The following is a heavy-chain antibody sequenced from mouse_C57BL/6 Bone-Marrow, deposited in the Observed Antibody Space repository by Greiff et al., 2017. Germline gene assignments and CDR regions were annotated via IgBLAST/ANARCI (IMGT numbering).Heavy chain of an antibody. Sequence: VQLQQSGAELVRPGASVTLSCKASGYTFTDYEMHWVKQTPVHGLEWIGAIDPETGGTAYNQKFKGKDILTADKSSSTAYMELSSLTSEDSAVYYCTRFDTPFAYWDRGHVVTVSA. V-gene: IGHV1-15*01. CDR3: TRFDTPFAY. CDR1: GYTFTDYE. J-gene: IGHJ3*01. CDR2: IDPETGGT.